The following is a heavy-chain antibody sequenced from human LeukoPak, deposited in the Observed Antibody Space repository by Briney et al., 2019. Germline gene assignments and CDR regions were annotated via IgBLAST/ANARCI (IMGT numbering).Heavy chain of an antibody. D-gene: IGHD6-13*01. CDR3: ARSGIAAAGTPRYYYYYMDV. J-gene: IGHJ6*03. V-gene: IGHV4-34*01. CDR1: GGSFSGYY. CDR2: INHSGST. Sequence: SETLSLTCAVYGGSFSGYYWSWIRQPPGKGLEWIWEINHSGSTNYNPSLKSRVTISVDTSKNQFSLKLSSVTAADTAVYHCARSGIAAAGTPRYYYYYMDVWGKGTTVTVSS.